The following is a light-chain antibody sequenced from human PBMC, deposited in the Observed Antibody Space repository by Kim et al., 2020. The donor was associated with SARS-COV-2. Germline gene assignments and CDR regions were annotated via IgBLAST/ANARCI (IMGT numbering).Light chain of an antibody. CDR2: GAC. Sequence: PGAIATHSRGARQSVCVTFASYQQKPCQAPRLLIYGACTRATGIPARFSGSGSGTEFTLTISSLQSVDFAVYYCQQYNNWPPWTFGQGTTVEIK. CDR3: QQYNNWPPWT. J-gene: IGKJ1*01. V-gene: IGKV3-15*01. CDR1: QSVCVT.